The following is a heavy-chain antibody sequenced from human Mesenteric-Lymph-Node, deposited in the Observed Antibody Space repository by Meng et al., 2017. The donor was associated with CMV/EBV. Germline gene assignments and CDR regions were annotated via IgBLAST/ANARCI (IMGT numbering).Heavy chain of an antibody. J-gene: IGHJ4*02. CDR1: GGAIRMSNW. Sequence: TGAGSGGAIRMSNWGSGVRQPQGKGLEWIGEIYQSGSNNYKPARKSRVTISVDKAKNQCSLKRSSVTAADTAVYYCARGCGERGHFDYWGQGTLVTVSS. CDR3: ARGCGERGHFDY. CDR2: IYQSGSN. V-gene: IGHV4-4*02. D-gene: IGHD3-10*01.